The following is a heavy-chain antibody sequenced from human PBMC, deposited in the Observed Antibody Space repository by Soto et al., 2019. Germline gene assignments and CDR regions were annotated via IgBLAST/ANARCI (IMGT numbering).Heavy chain of an antibody. CDR2: IYYSGST. CDR1: GGSISSYY. D-gene: IGHD3-3*01. J-gene: IGHJ4*02. V-gene: IGHV4-59*01. CDR3: ARADYDFRSGYYSPFDY. Sequence: PSETLSLTCTVSGGSISSYYWSWIRQPPGKGLEWIGYIYYSGSTNYNPSLKSRVTISVDTSKNQFSLKLSSVTAADTAVYYCARADYDFRSGYYSPFDYWGQGTLVTVSS.